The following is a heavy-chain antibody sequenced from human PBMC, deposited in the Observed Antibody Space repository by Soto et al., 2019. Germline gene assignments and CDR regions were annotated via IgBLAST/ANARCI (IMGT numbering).Heavy chain of an antibody. J-gene: IGHJ6*02. CDR1: GFTFSDYY. CDR2: ISSSSSYT. D-gene: IGHD3-22*01. Sequence: GGSLRLSCAASGFTFSDYYMSWIRQAPGKGLEWVSYISSSSSYTNYADSVKGRFTISRDNAKNSLYLQMNSLRAEDTAVYYCARAPTYYYDSSGLPSSLDVWGQGTTVTVS. CDR3: ARAPTYYYDSSGLPSSLDV. V-gene: IGHV3-11*06.